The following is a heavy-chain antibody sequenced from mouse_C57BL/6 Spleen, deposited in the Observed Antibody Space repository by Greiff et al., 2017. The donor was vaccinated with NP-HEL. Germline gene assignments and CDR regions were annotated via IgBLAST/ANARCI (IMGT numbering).Heavy chain of an antibody. Sequence: EVQVVESGGGLVKPGGSLKLSCAASGFTFSDYGMHWVRQAPEKGLEWVAYISSGSSTIYYADTVKGRFTISRDNAKNTLFLQMTSLRSEDTAMYYCARQDYIYGYAMDYWGQGTSVTVSS. CDR2: ISSGSSTI. CDR3: ARQDYIYGYAMDY. CDR1: GFTFSDYG. V-gene: IGHV5-17*01. D-gene: IGHD1-3*01. J-gene: IGHJ4*01.